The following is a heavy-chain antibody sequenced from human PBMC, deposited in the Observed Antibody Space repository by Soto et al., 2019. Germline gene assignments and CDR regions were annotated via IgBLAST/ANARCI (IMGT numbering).Heavy chain of an antibody. CDR2: INHSGST. CDR3: ARGMAAAGRTLFDY. CDR1: GGSFSGYY. D-gene: IGHD6-13*01. J-gene: IGHJ4*02. Sequence: SETLSLTCAVYGGSFSGYYWSWIRQPPGKGLEWIGEINHSGSTNYNPSLKSRVTISVDTSKNQFSLKLSSVTAADTAVYYCARGMAAAGRTLFDYWGQGTLVTVS. V-gene: IGHV4-34*01.